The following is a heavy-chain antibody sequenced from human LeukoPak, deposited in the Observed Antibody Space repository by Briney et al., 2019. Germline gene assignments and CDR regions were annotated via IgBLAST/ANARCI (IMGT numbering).Heavy chain of an antibody. V-gene: IGHV3-21*01. CDR1: GFTFSSYS. CDR2: ISSSSSYI. CDR3: ARGPDIVVVVAATAEYFQH. D-gene: IGHD2-15*01. Sequence: PGGSLRLSCAASGFTFSSYSMNWVRQAPGKGLEWVSSISSSSSYIYYADSVKGRFTISRDNAKNSLYLHMNSLRAEDTAVYYCARGPDIVVVVAATAEYFQHWGQGTLVTVSS. J-gene: IGHJ1*01.